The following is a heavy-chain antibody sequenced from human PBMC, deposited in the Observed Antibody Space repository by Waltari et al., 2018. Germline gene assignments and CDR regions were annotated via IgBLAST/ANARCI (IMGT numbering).Heavy chain of an antibody. CDR2: IIPFLGIA. V-gene: IGHV1-69*04. CDR3: ARSGEMKGAVDY. Sequence: HVQLEQSGAEVKKPGSSVKVSCKASGGTFSTYPATWVRQAPGQGLEWMGSIIPFLGIAKYAQSLQARRTIADDQSTNTGYMELNNLRPEDTGVYYCARSGEMKGAVDYWGQGTLVTVSS. D-gene: IGHD1-26*01. CDR1: GGTFSTYP. J-gene: IGHJ4*02.